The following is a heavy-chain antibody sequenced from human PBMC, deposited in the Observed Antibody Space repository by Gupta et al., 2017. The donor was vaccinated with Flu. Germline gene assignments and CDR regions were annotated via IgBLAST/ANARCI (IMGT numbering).Heavy chain of an antibody. D-gene: IGHD3-10*01. V-gene: IGHV3-48*02. CDR3: AAGKATYYSGSGWHDMARN. Sequence: EVQLVESGGGLVQPGGSLRLSCAASGFTFTTYSMKWVRQAPGKGLEWISYISSSSGTIFYADSVKGRFTISRDSAKNSLYLQMNSLRDEDTAVYYCAAGKATYYSGSGWHDMARNWGQGTLVTVSS. CDR1: GFTFTTYS. J-gene: IGHJ4*02. CDR2: ISSSSGTI.